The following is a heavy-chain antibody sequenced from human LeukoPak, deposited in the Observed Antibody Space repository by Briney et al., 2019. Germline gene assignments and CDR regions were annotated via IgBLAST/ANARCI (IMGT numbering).Heavy chain of an antibody. V-gene: IGHV1-18*01. J-gene: IGHJ2*01. Sequence: ASVKVSCKASGYTFTSYGISWVRQAPGQGLEWMGWISAYNGNTNYAQKLQGRVTMTTDTSTSTAHMELRSLRSDDTAVYYCARITMVRGVIFDWYFDLWGRGTLVTVSS. CDR2: ISAYNGNT. CDR1: GYTFTSYG. D-gene: IGHD3-10*01. CDR3: ARITMVRGVIFDWYFDL.